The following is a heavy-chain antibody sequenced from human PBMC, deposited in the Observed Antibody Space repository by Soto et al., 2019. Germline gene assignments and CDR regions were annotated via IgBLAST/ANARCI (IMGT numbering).Heavy chain of an antibody. Sequence: EVQLEESGGGLVQPGGSLRLSCAASGLTVSDNYIRWVRHAPGKGLEWVSVIYRGGDTYYADSVKGRFTISRDNSKHTVYLQMNSLRDEDTAVYYCASCHWNGPNDYWGQGTLVTVSS. V-gene: IGHV3-66*01. CDR2: IYRGGDT. J-gene: IGHJ4*02. CDR3: ASCHWNGPNDY. D-gene: IGHD1-1*01. CDR1: GLTVSDNY.